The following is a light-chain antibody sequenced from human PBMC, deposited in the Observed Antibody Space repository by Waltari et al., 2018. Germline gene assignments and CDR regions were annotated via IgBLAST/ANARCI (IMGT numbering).Light chain of an antibody. J-gene: IGKJ5*01. V-gene: IGKV1-39*01. CDR1: QSISNY. Sequence: DIQMTQSPSSLSASVGDRVTITCRASQSISNYLNWCQQKPGKAPKLLIFAASSLQSGVPSRFSGSRSGTDFTLTISSLQPEDFATYYCQQSYSTPITFGQGTRLEIK. CDR3: QQSYSTPIT. CDR2: AAS.